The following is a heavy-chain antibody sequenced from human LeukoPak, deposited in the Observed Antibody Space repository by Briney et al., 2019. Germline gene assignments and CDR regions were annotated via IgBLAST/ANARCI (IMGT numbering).Heavy chain of an antibody. D-gene: IGHD3-22*01. Sequence: ASVKVSCKASGGTFSSYAISWVRQAPGQGLEWIGGIIPIFGTANYAQKFQGRVTITTDESTSTAYMELSSLRSEDTAVYYCARGLNTGYYGSSVLEEYFDYWGQGTLVTVSS. CDR3: ARGLNTGYYGSSVLEEYFDY. CDR1: GGTFSSYA. V-gene: IGHV1-69*05. J-gene: IGHJ4*02. CDR2: IIPIFGTA.